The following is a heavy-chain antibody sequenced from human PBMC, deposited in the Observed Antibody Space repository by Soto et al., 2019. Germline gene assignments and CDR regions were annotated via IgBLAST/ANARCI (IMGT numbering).Heavy chain of an antibody. CDR3: ARDHILVVTATYYCMDV. CDR2: IYYRGST. J-gene: IGHJ6*02. V-gene: IGHV4-31*03. Sequence: QVQLQESGPGLVKPSQTLSLTCTVSGGSIRSGGYYWSLIRQHPGKGLDWLGYIYYRGSTHYNPSLKRRVTISVDTYKNQFSLKRSSVTAADTAVYYGARDHILVVTATYYCMDVWGQGTTCTVS. CDR1: GGSIRSGGYY. D-gene: IGHD2-21*02.